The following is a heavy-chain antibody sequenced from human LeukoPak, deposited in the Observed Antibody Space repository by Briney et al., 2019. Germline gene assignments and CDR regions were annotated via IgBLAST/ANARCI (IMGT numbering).Heavy chain of an antibody. J-gene: IGHJ4*02. CDR1: GFIFSNYW. CDR3: AKGGLRVTDY. CDR2: VNNDGSST. D-gene: IGHD5/OR15-5a*01. Sequence: GGSLRLSCAASGFIFSNYWMHWVRQAPGKGLVWVSRVNNDGSSTTYADSVKGRFTTSRDNAKSTLYLQMNSLRAEDTAVYYCAKGGLRVTDYWGQGTLVTVSS. V-gene: IGHV3-74*03.